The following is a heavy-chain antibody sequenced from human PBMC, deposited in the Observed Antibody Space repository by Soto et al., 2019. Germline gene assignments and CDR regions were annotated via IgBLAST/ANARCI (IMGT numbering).Heavy chain of an antibody. Sequence: QVQVVESGGGLVRPGGALRLSCVSSGFPFSDYYMTWFRQAPGKGPEWVAYISGTGACTNYADSVKGRFTIARDNTLNSVYLQMSSLRAEDTGVYYCARDPSRRSPPDYWGQGTLVTVSS. CDR1: GFPFSDYY. CDR3: ARDPSRRSPPDY. CDR2: ISGTGACT. V-gene: IGHV3-11*05. J-gene: IGHJ4*02.